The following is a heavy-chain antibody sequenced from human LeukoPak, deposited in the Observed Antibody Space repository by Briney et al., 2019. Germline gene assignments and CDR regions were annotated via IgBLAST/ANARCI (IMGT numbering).Heavy chain of an antibody. CDR2: INSDGSST. Sequence: GGSLRLSCAASGFTFSSYWMHWVRQAPGKGLVWVSRINSDGSSTSYADSVKGRFTISRDNAKNTLYLQMNSLRAEDTAVYYCAGSMVTIPIPGGYWGQGTLVTVSS. J-gene: IGHJ4*02. V-gene: IGHV3-74*01. CDR1: GFTFSSYW. CDR3: AGSMVTIPIPGGY. D-gene: IGHD5-24*01.